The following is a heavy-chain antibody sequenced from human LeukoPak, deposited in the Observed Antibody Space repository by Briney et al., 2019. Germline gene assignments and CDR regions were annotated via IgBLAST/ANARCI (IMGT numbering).Heavy chain of an antibody. Sequence: GGSLRLSCAASGFTFSSYAMSWVRQAPGKGLEWVSAIGGSGSRRYHADSVKGRFTISRDNSRNTLYLQMNSLRTEDTAVYYCARAYADSGDYEAYWGQGTLVTVSS. V-gene: IGHV3-23*01. CDR3: ARAYADSGDYEAY. J-gene: IGHJ4*02. CDR1: GFTFSSYA. CDR2: IGGSGSRR. D-gene: IGHD4-17*01.